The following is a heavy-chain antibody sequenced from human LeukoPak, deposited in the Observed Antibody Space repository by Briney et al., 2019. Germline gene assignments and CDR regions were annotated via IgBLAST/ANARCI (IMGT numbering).Heavy chain of an antibody. D-gene: IGHD3-9*01. CDR3: ARGYYDILTSLGYYYYGMDV. CDR2: IYYSGST. CDR1: GGSISSSSYY. J-gene: IGHJ6*02. V-gene: IGHV4-39*07. Sequence: SETLSLTCTVSGGSISSSSYYWGWIRQPPGKGLEWIGSIYYSGSTNYNPSLKSRVTISVDTSKNQFSLKLSSVTAADTAVYYCARGYYDILTSLGYYYYGMDVWGQGTTVTVS.